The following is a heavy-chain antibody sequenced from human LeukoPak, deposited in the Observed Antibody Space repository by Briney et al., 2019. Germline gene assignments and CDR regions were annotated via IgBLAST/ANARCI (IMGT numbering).Heavy chain of an antibody. V-gene: IGHV4-38-2*02. J-gene: IGHJ4*02. CDR1: GYSISSGYY. D-gene: IGHD1-26*01. CDR3: VKSGGYGLIDY. Sequence: SETLSLTCTVSGYSISSGYYWGWIRQPPGKGLEWIGSIYYSGSTYYNPSLKSRVTISVDTSKNQFSLKLSSVTAADTAVYYCVKSGGYGLIDYWGQGTRVTVSS. CDR2: IYYSGST.